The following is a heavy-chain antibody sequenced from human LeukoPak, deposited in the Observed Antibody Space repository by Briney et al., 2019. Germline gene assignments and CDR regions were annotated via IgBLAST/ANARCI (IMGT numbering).Heavy chain of an antibody. Sequence: GGSLRLSCAVSGITLSNYGMSWVRQAPGKGLEWVAGIGGSGGRTNYADSVKGRFTISRANPKNTLYLQMNSLRAEDTAVYFCAKRGAVIRVILVGFHKEAYYFDSWGQGALVIVSS. J-gene: IGHJ4*02. CDR1: GITLSNYG. CDR2: IGGSGGRT. V-gene: IGHV3-23*01. CDR3: AKRGAVIRVILVGFHKEAYYFDS. D-gene: IGHD3-22*01.